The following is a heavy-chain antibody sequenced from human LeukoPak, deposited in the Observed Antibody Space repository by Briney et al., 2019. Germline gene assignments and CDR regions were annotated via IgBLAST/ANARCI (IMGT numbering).Heavy chain of an antibody. J-gene: IGHJ4*02. V-gene: IGHV4-39*01. CDR2: IHDSGST. D-gene: IGHD4-23*01. Sequence: SETLSLTCSVSGGSRSCSSYYWGWIRQPPGKGLEWIGSIHDSGSTDYNPSLKSRVTISSDTSKNQFSLKLSSVTAADTAVYYCAILYAGNSNNYYCDYWGQGTLVTVSS. CDR1: GGSRSCSSYY. CDR3: AILYAGNSNNYYCDY.